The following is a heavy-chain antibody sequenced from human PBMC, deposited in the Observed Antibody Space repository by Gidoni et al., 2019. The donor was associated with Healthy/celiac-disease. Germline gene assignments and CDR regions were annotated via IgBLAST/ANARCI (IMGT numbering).Heavy chain of an antibody. CDR1: GFTFSSYA. CDR3: ARDRYYYDSSGYLQFDY. V-gene: IGHV3-30-3*01. J-gene: IGHJ4*02. D-gene: IGHD3-22*01. CDR2: ISYDGSNK. Sequence: QVQLVESGGGVVQPGRSLSLSCAASGFTFSSYAMHWVRQAPGKGLEWVAVISYDGSNKYYADSVKGRFTISRDNSKNTLYLQMNSLRAEDTAVYYCARDRYYYDSSGYLQFDYWGQGTLVTVSS.